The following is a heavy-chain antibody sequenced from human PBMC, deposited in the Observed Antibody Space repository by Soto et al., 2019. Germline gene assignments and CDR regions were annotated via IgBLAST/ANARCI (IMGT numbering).Heavy chain of an antibody. CDR2: ISYDGSNK. V-gene: IGHV3-30-3*01. CDR3: ARDRFPNQWELLVYYYYGMDV. J-gene: IGHJ6*02. Sequence: PGGSLRLSCAASGFTFSSYAMHWVRQAPGKGLEWVAVISYDGSNKYYADSVKGRFTISRDNSKNTLYLQMNSLRAEDTAVYYCARDRFPNQWELLVYYYYGMDVWGQGTTVTVSS. CDR1: GFTFSSYA. D-gene: IGHD1-26*01.